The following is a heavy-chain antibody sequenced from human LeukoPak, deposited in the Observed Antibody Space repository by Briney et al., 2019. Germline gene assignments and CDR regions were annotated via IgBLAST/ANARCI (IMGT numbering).Heavy chain of an antibody. CDR1: GFTFSSYA. D-gene: IGHD3-10*02. CDR2: INGSGGST. Sequence: GGSLRLSCAASGFTFSSYAMSWVRQAPGKGLEWVSDINGSGGSTYYADSVKGRFTISRDNSKNTLYLQMNSLRAEDTAVYYCAELGITMIGGVWGKGTTVTISS. J-gene: IGHJ6*04. V-gene: IGHV3-23*01. CDR3: AELGITMIGGV.